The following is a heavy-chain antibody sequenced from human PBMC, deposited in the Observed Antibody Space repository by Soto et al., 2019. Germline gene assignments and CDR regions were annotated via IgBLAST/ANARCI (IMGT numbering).Heavy chain of an antibody. V-gene: IGHV2-5*02. D-gene: IGHD3-16*01. CDR1: GFSLSSSGVG. Sequence: QITLKESGPTLVKPTQTLTLTCTFSGFSLSSSGVGVGWIRQPPGKALEWLALIYWDDDKRYSPSLKSRLTXAXGTAKKQVVLIMTNMDPVDTATYSCAHNLGEEWFAPWGQGTLVTVSS. J-gene: IGHJ5*02. CDR2: IYWDDDK. CDR3: AHNLGEEWFAP.